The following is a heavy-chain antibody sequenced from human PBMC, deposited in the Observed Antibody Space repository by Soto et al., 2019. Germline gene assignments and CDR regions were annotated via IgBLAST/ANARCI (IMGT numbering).Heavy chain of an antibody. V-gene: IGHV4-34*01. CDR2: INNSGST. CDR3: ARGGYTSGWFRF. CDR1: GGSFRGYH. D-gene: IGHD6-19*01. Sequence: SETLSLTCAGHGGSFRGYHWTWIRQPPGKGLEWIGEINNSGSTNDNPSLKSRVTISRDTSKNQFSLSLSSVTAADTAIYYCARGGYTSGWFRFWGQGILVTVSS. J-gene: IGHJ4*02.